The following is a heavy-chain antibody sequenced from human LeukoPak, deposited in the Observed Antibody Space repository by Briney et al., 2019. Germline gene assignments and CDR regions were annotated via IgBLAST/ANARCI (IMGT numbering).Heavy chain of an antibody. CDR2: INAGNGNT. CDR1: GYTFTSYL. Sequence: GASVTVSCKASGYTFTSYLMHWVRQAPGQRLEWMGWINAGNGNTKYSQKFQGRVTITRDTSASTAYMELSSLRSEDTAVYYCARTTTVVTPDGAYFDYWGQGTLVTVSS. CDR3: ARTTTVVTPDGAYFDY. V-gene: IGHV1-3*01. D-gene: IGHD4-23*01. J-gene: IGHJ4*02.